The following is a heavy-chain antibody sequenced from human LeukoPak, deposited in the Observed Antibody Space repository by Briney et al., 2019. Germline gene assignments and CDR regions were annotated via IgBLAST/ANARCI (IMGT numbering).Heavy chain of an antibody. CDR1: GFTFSSYA. CDR2: ISGSGGST. CDR3: AKGNVLRFLEWLLSYFDY. D-gene: IGHD3-3*01. Sequence: GGSLRLSCAASGFTFSSYAMSWVRQAPGKGLEWVSAISGSGGSTYYADSVKGRFTISRDNSKNTLYLQMNSLRAEDTAVYYCAKGNVLRFLEWLLSYFDYWGQGTLVTVSS. V-gene: IGHV3-23*01. J-gene: IGHJ4*02.